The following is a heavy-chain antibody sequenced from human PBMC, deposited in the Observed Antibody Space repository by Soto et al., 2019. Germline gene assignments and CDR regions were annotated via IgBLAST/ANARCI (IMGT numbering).Heavy chain of an antibody. Sequence: GGSLRLSCAASGFTFSSYGMHWVRQAPGKGLEWVAGFGGGAGRTFYADSVKGRCTISRDTSKDTLFLQLNSLTAEDTGVYYCAKSRSSFFYYGLDVWGQGTTVTVSS. CDR3: AKSRSSFFYYGLDV. CDR2: FGGGAGRT. V-gene: IGHV3-23*01. D-gene: IGHD3-10*01. J-gene: IGHJ6*02. CDR1: GFTFSSYG.